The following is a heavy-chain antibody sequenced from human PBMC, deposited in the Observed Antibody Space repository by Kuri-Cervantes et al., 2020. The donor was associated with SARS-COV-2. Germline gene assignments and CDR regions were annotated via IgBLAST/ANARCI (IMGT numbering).Heavy chain of an antibody. D-gene: IGHD3-22*01. CDR3: ARDSYYDSPGH. CDR2: ISSSSSYI. V-gene: IGHV3-21*01. J-gene: IGHJ4*02. CDR1: GFTFSSYS. Sequence: GESLKISCAASGFTFSSYSMNWVRQAPGKGLEWVSSISSSSSYIYYADSVKGRFTISRDNAKNSLSLQMNSLRAEDTAVYYCARDSYYDSPGHWGQGTLVTVSS.